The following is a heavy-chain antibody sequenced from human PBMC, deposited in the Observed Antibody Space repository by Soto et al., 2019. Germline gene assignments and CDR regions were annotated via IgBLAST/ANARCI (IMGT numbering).Heavy chain of an antibody. D-gene: IGHD3-3*01. CDR2: ISSSGSYT. CDR3: ARAGEIWSAAFDC. V-gene: IGHV3-11*06. Sequence: GGSLRLSCSASGFTFSDYYMGWIRQAPGKGLEWISYISSSGSYTNYADSLKGRVTVSRDNAKNSLYLQVNSLRAEDTAVYYCARAGEIWSAAFDCWGPGSLVTVSS. CDR1: GFTFSDYY. J-gene: IGHJ4*02.